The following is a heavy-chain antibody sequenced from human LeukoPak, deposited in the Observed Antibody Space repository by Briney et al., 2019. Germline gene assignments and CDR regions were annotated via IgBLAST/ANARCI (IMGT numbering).Heavy chain of an antibody. V-gene: IGHV4-4*07. CDR2: IYTSGST. CDR3: ARDTVEYYYGSGSYHWSDP. J-gene: IGHJ5*02. Sequence: ASETLSLTCTVSGGSISSYYWSWIRQPAGKGLEWIGRIYTSGSTNYNPSLKSRVTMSVDTSKNQFSLKLSSVTAADTAVYYCARDTVEYYYGSGSYHWSDPWGQGTLVTVSS. CDR1: GGSISSYY. D-gene: IGHD3-10*01.